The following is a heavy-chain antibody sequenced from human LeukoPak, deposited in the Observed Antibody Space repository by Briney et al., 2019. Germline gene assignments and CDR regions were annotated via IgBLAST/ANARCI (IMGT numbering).Heavy chain of an antibody. V-gene: IGHV1-24*01. CDR1: GYTLTELS. CDR2: FDPEDGET. D-gene: IGHD2-2*01. CDR3: ATLGYCSSTSCYRFSYYYGMDV. Sequence: GASVKVSCKVSGYTLTELSMHWVRQAPGKGLEWMGGFDPEDGETIYAQKFQGRVTMTEDTSTDTAYMELSSPRSEDTAVYYCATLGYCSSTSCYRFSYYYGMDVWGQGTTVTVSS. J-gene: IGHJ6*02.